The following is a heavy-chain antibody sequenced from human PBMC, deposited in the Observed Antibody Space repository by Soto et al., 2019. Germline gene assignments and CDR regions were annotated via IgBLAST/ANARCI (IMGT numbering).Heavy chain of an antibody. CDR1: GFTFSSYG. D-gene: IGHD3-22*01. Sequence: GVSLRLSCAASGFTFSSYGMHWVRQAPGKGLEWVAVISYDGSNKYYADSVKGRFTISRDNSKNTLYLQMNSLRAEDTAVYYCANVRAFGYYDSSGYYRSLGYYGMDVWGQGTTVTVSS. CDR3: ANVRAFGYYDSSGYYRSLGYYGMDV. J-gene: IGHJ6*02. V-gene: IGHV3-30*18. CDR2: ISYDGSNK.